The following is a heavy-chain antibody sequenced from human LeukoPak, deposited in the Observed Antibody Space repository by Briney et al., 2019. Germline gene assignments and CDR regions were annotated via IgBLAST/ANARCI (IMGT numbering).Heavy chain of an antibody. J-gene: IGHJ5*02. Sequence: PGGSLRLSCVASGFTFSRYWMSWARQAPGKGLEWVANIKQDGSEIYYVDSVKGRFTISRDNAKNSLYLPMNSLRAEDTAVYYCARDRRYYDFWSAKWFDPWGQGTLVTVSS. CDR1: GFTFSRYW. D-gene: IGHD3-3*01. CDR2: IKQDGSEI. V-gene: IGHV3-7*01. CDR3: ARDRRYYDFWSAKWFDP.